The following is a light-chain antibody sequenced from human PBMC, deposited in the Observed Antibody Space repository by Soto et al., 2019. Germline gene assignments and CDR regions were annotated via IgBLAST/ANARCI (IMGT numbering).Light chain of an antibody. Sequence: QSVLTQPPSVSGAPGQRVTISCSGSSSNIGAGYDVHWYQQVPGPAPKLLIYGNSNRPSGVPDRFSGSKSGTSASLAITGLQAEDEADYYCQSYDSSLSGSGVFGGGTKVTVL. CDR1: SSNIGAGYD. J-gene: IGLJ2*01. V-gene: IGLV1-40*01. CDR3: QSYDSSLSGSGV. CDR2: GNS.